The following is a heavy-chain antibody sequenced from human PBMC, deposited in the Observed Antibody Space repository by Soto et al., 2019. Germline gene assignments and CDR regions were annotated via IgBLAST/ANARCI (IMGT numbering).Heavy chain of an antibody. CDR1: GYSFTSYW. CDR3: ARQRQINGILNEYGMHV. CDR2: IYPGDSDT. D-gene: IGHD3-9*01. J-gene: IGHJ6*02. Sequence: GESLKISCKGSGYSFTSYWIGWVRQMPGKGLEWMGIIYPGDSDTRYSPSFQGQVTISADKSISTAYLQWSSLKASDTAMYYCARQRQINGILNEYGMHVWGQGTTVTVSS. V-gene: IGHV5-51*01.